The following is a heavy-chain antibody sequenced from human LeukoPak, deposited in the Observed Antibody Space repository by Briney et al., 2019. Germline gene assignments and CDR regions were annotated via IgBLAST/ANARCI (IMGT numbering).Heavy chain of an antibody. CDR3: AKDRVFELWFEEASPYYFDY. CDR1: GFTFSDYY. J-gene: IGHJ4*02. V-gene: IGHV3-11*04. D-gene: IGHD3-10*01. Sequence: GGSLRLSCAASGFTFSDYYMSWIRQAPGKGLEWVSYISSSGSPIYYADSVKGRFTISRDSAKKSLSLQMNSLRAEDTAVYYCAKDRVFELWFEEASPYYFDYWGQGTLVTVSS. CDR2: ISSSGSPI.